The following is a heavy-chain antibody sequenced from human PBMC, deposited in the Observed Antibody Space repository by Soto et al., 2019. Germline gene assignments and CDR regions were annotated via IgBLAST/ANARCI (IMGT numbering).Heavy chain of an antibody. D-gene: IGHD1-1*01. V-gene: IGHV4-59*01. Sequence: QVQLQESGPGQVKPSETLSLTCTVSGDSISSYYWSWIRQPPGKGLEWIGYSYYTGSTDYNPSLKSRVTISVDTSKNQFSLKLTSVTAADTAVYYCARLPPYPRPGWFDPWGQGTLVTVSS. J-gene: IGHJ5*02. CDR3: ARLPPYPRPGWFDP. CDR1: GDSISSYY. CDR2: SYYTGST.